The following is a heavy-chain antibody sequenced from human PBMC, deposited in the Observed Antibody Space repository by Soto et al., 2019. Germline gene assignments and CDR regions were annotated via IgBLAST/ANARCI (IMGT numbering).Heavy chain of an antibody. V-gene: IGHV3-23*01. CDR2: ISGSGGST. J-gene: IGHJ4*02. D-gene: IGHD3-3*01. CDR1: GFTFSSYA. CDR3: AKGPPEEYRAFGVVIISYYFDY. Sequence: GGSLRLSCAASGFTFSSYAMSWVRQAPGKGLEWVSAISGSGGSTYYADSVKGRFTISRDNSKNTLYLQMNSLRAEDTAVYYCAKGPPEEYRAFGVVIISYYFDYWGQGTLVTVSS.